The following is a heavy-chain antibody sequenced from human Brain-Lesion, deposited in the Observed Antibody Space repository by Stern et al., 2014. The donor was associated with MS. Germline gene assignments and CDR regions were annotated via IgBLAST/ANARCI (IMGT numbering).Heavy chain of an antibody. CDR1: GFTFSQAW. V-gene: IGHV3-15*01. Sequence: EVQLVESGGGLVQSGGSLRLSCAASGFTFSQAWMGWVRQVPGKGLEWVGHIKSRTDGGTANYAASVKDRFTVSRDNSANMLYLQMNSLTIEDTAVYYWVAGAQLWLWGQGTLVTVSS. D-gene: IGHD1-1*01. CDR2: IKSRTDGGTA. CDR3: VAGAQLWL. J-gene: IGHJ4*02.